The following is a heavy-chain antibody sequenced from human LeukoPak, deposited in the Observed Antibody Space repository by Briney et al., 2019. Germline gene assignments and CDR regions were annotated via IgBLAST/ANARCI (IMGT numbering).Heavy chain of an antibody. V-gene: IGHV4-31*03. J-gene: IGHJ5*02. Sequence: PSQTLSLTCTVSGGSISSGGYYWSWIRQHPGKGLEWIGYIYYGGSTYYNPSLKSRVTISVDTSKNQFSLKLSSVTAADTAVYYCARGVVVTYNWFDPWGQGTLVTVSS. CDR1: GGSISSGGYY. CDR2: IYYGGST. CDR3: ARGVVVTYNWFDP. D-gene: IGHD2-21*02.